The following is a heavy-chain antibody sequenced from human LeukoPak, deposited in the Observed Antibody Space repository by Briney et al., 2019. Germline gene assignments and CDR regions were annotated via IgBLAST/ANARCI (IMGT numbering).Heavy chain of an antibody. CDR1: GFTFSSYW. CDR3: AREYYDYVWGSYRYESFDY. V-gene: IGHV3-74*01. Sequence: GSLRLSCAASGFTFSSYWMHWVRQAPGKGLVWVSRINSDGSSTSYADSVKGRFTISRDNAKNTLYLQMNSLRAEDTAVYYCAREYYDYVWGSYRYESFDYWGQGTLVTVSS. D-gene: IGHD3-16*02. J-gene: IGHJ4*02. CDR2: INSDGSST.